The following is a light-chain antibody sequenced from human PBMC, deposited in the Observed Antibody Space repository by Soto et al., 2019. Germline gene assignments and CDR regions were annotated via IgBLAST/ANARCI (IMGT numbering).Light chain of an antibody. Sequence: QSVLTQPASVSGSPGQSITISCTGTSSDVGNYNYVSWYQQHPGKAPKLMIFEVSDRPSGVSNRFSGSKSGNTASLTISGLQAEYEADYYCSSYISSFAHVFGTGKKLTVL. CDR3: SSYISSFAHV. CDR1: SSDVGNYNY. CDR2: EVS. V-gene: IGLV2-14*01. J-gene: IGLJ1*01.